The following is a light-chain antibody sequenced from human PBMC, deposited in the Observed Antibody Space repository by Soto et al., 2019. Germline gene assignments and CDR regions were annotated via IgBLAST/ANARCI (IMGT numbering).Light chain of an antibody. CDR3: QQLNSYPLT. J-gene: IGKJ4*01. CDR2: AAS. Sequence: DIQMTQSPSSLSASVGDRVTITCRASQSISSYLNWYQQKPGKAPNLLIFAASNLQSGVPSRFSGSGSGTDFTLTISSLQPEDFATYYCQQLNSYPLTSAGRAEVDI. CDR1: QSISSY. V-gene: IGKV1-39*01.